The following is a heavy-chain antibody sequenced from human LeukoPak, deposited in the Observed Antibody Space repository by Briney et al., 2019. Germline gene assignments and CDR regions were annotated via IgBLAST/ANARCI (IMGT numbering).Heavy chain of an antibody. J-gene: IGHJ4*02. CDR1: GYSISSGYY. Sequence: SETLSLTCTVSGYSISSGYYWGWIRQPPGKGLEWIGSIYHSGSTYYNPSLKSRVTISVDTSKNQFSLKLSSVTAADTAVYYCARVDSIAVHFDYWGQGTLVTVSS. V-gene: IGHV4-38-2*02. CDR2: IYHSGST. CDR3: ARVDSIAVHFDY. D-gene: IGHD2-2*03.